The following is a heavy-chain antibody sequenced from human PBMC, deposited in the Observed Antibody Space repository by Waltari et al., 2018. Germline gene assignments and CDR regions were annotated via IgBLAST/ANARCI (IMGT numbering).Heavy chain of an antibody. CDR1: GGSISSYH. CDR3: AREEMLGYCSGGSCYSGNWFDP. CDR2: IYTSGST. J-gene: IGHJ5*02. Sequence: QVQLQESGQGLATHSETLSITCTATGGSISSYHWSWTRQPAGPGLEWIGRIYTSGSTNYNPALKILVTRSVDTSKNQFALKLSSVTAADMAVYYCAREEMLGYCSGGSCYSGNWFDPWGQGTLVTVSS. D-gene: IGHD2-15*01. V-gene: IGHV4-4*07.